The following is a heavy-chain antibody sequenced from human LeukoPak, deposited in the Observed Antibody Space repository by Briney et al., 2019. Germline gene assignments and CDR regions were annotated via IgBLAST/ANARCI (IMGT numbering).Heavy chain of an antibody. CDR3: AAPAGLPANFLVL. D-gene: IGHD4-11*01. V-gene: IGHV1-69*06. CDR1: GGTFSSYA. J-gene: IGHJ4*02. CDR2: IIPIFGTA. Sequence: SVKVSCKASGGTFSSYAISWVRQAPGQGLEWMGGIIPIFGTANYAQKFQGRVTITADKSTSTAYMELRSLRSDDTAVYYCAAPAGLPANFLVLWGQGTLVTVSS.